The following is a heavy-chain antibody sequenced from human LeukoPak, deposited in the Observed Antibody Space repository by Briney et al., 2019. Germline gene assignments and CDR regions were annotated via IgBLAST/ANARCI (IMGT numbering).Heavy chain of an antibody. J-gene: IGHJ4*02. Sequence: PGGSLRLSCAASGFTFSSYGMHWVRQAPGKGLEWVAVISYDGSNKYYADSVKGRFTISRDNSKNTLYLQMNSLRAEDTAVYYCARDTGYSSSSAGFYWGQGTLVTVSS. V-gene: IGHV3-30*03. D-gene: IGHD6-19*01. CDR3: ARDTGYSSSSAGFY. CDR2: ISYDGSNK. CDR1: GFTFSSYG.